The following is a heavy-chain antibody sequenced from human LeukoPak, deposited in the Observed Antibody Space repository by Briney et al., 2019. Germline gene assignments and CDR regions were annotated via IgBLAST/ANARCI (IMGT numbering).Heavy chain of an antibody. CDR3: ARAGPYNHNSFDS. J-gene: IGHJ4*02. Sequence: GGSLRLSCAASGFTVSSNSMNWVRQAPGKGLEWVSVIYSRGDTYYADSVEGRFSISRDNSKNTLYLQMNSQRAEDTAVYYCARAGPYNHNSFDSWGQGTLVTVSS. V-gene: IGHV3-53*01. CDR2: IYSRGDT. CDR1: GFTVSSNS. D-gene: IGHD1-1*01.